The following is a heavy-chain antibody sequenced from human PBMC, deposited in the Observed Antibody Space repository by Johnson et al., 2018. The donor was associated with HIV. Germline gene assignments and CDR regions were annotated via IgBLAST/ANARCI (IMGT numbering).Heavy chain of an antibody. Sequence: VQLVESGGGLIQSGGSLRLSCAASGFTVSSNYMSWVRQAPGKGLEWVSIIYAGGNIYYAHSVKGRFTISRDNSRNTLYLQMNSLRAEDTAVYYCARERGDSSRTAFDIWGQGTMVTVSS. V-gene: IGHV3-53*01. CDR2: IYAGGNI. D-gene: IGHD6-19*01. CDR3: ARERGDSSRTAFDI. J-gene: IGHJ3*02. CDR1: GFTVSSNY.